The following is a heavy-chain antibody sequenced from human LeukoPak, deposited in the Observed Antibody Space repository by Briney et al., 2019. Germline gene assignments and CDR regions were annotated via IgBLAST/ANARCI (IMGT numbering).Heavy chain of an antibody. D-gene: IGHD3-10*01. CDR2: ISSSSSYI. V-gene: IGHV3-21*01. CDR1: GFTFSSYS. CDR3: ARDTYGSGSGDDAFDI. Sequence: GGSLRLSCAASGFTFSSYSMNWVRQAPGKGLEWVSSISSSSSYIYYADSVKGRFTISRDNAKNSLYLQMNSLRAEDTAVYYCARDTYGSGSGDDAFDIWGQGTMVTVSS. J-gene: IGHJ3*02.